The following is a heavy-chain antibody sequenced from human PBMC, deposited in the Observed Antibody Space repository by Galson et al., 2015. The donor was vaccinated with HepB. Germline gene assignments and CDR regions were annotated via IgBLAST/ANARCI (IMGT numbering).Heavy chain of an antibody. Sequence: SVKVSCKASGYTFTSYEVNWVRQATGQGLEWMGWMNPYTDNTAYAQNFQGRITMTGDTSIDTAYMTLSSLTSADTAIYYCARGLRVQGNTYFFDYWGQGTLVTVSS. D-gene: IGHD3-10*01. CDR3: ARGLRVQGNTYFFDY. CDR2: MNPYTDNT. V-gene: IGHV1-8*01. CDR1: GYTFTSYE. J-gene: IGHJ4*02.